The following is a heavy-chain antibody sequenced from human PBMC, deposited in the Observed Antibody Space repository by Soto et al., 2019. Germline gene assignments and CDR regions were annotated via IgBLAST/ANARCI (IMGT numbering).Heavy chain of an antibody. CDR2: ISYDGSNK. J-gene: IGHJ4*02. V-gene: IGHV3-30-3*01. CDR1: GFTFSSYA. Sequence: GGSLRLSCAASGFTFSSYAMHWVRQAPGKGLEWVAVISYDGSNKYYADSVKGRFTISRDNSKNTLYLQMNSLRAEDTAVYYCARDLGPLWGQGTLVTVSS. D-gene: IGHD3-16*01. CDR3: ARDLGPL.